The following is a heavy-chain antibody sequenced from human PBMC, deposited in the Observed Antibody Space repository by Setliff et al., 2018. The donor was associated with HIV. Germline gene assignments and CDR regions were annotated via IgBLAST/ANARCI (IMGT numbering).Heavy chain of an antibody. CDR2: ITHSGST. CDR3: AKGVAGLQYYYYYMDV. D-gene: IGHD6-19*01. V-gene: IGHV4-34*01. CDR1: GGSFSGYY. Sequence: PSETLSLTCAVYGGSFSGYYWTWIRQPPGKGLEWIGEITHSGSTTYNTTLETRVTISVDTSKNQFSLKLNTVTAAHTAVYYCAKGVAGLQYYYYYMDVWGKGTTVTVSS. J-gene: IGHJ6*03.